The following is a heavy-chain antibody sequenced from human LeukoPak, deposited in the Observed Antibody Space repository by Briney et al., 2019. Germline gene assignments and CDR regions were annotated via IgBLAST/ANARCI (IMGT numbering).Heavy chain of an antibody. CDR2: VTDGGVNT. V-gene: IGHV3-23*01. Sequence: GGSLRLSCAASGFTFSGYAMSWVRQAPGKGLEWVSGVTDGGVNTYYADSVKGRFTISRDNSKITLYLQMNSLRAEDTAFYYCAKLRGRTAGSVEFWGQGTTVTVSS. CDR1: GFTFSGYA. D-gene: IGHD2-8*02. CDR3: AKLRGRTAGSVEF. J-gene: IGHJ6*02.